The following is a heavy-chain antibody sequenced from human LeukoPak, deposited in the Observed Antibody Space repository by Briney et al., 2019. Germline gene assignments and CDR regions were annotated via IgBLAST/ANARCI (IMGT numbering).Heavy chain of an antibody. V-gene: IGHV1-2*02. D-gene: IGHD3-9*01. CDR3: ARGPSFYDILTSGTFDY. CDR2: NNPNSGGT. CDR1: GYIFTGYY. J-gene: IGHJ4*02. Sequence: ASVKVSCKASGYIFTGYYMHWVRQAPGQGLEWMGWNNPNSGGTNYAQRLQDRVTMTRDTSISTAYMELSRLRSDDTAVYYCARGPSFYDILTSGTFDYWGQGTLVTVSS.